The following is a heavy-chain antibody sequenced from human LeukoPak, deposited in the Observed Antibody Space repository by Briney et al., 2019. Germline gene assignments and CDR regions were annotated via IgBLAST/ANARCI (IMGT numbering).Heavy chain of an antibody. D-gene: IGHD2-21*02. V-gene: IGHV3-30*02. CDR1: GFSLTSYD. CDR2: LRSDGKTD. Sequence: GGSLRLSCEASGFSLTSYDIHWVRQTPGKGLEWVAFLRSDGKTDNYVDSVKGRFTLSRDNWRNTLYLQLKSLRPEDTAVYYCARDLWASDGTAIYYHGLVDGFEIWGQGTMVTVSS. CDR3: ARDLWASDGTAIYYHGLVDGFEI. J-gene: IGHJ3*02.